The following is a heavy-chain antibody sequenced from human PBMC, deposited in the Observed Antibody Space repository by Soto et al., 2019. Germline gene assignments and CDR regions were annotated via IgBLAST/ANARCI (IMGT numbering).Heavy chain of an antibody. CDR2: XSXXXSXX. Sequence: PGGSLRLSCAASGFTFSSYGMHWVRQAPGXGLEXXXVXSXXXSXXXXADSVKGRFTISRDNSKNTLYLQMNSLRAEDTAVYYCAKGELMDVWGQGTTVTVSS. CDR1: GFTFSSYG. D-gene: IGHD1-7*01. J-gene: IGHJ6*02. CDR3: AKGELMDV. V-gene: IGHV3-30*18.